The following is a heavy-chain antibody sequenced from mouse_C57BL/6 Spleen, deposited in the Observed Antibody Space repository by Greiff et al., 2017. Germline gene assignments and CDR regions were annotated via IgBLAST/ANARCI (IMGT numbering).Heavy chain of an antibody. V-gene: IGHV1-54*01. J-gene: IGHJ1*03. CDR2: INPGSGGT. CDR3: ARWGDDGEGYFDV. CDR1: GYAFTNYL. D-gene: IGHD2-12*01. Sequence: QVQLQQSGAELVRPGTSVKVSCKASGYAFTNYLIEWVKQRPGQGLEWIGVINPGSGGTNYNEKFKDKATLTADKSSSTAYMQLSGLTSEDSAVYVCARWGDDGEGYFDVWGTGTTVTVSS.